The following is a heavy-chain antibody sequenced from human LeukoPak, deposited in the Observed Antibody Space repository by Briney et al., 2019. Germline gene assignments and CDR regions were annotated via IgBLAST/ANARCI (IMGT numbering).Heavy chain of an antibody. Sequence: PGGSLRLSCAASGFTFSSYAVSWVRQAPGKGLEWVSSISGSGGSTYSADSVKGRFTISRDNSKNTLYLQMNSLRIEDTAVYYCARARYGGNWGELAYWGQGTLVTVSS. J-gene: IGHJ4*02. CDR2: ISGSGGST. CDR3: ARARYGGNWGELAY. D-gene: IGHD4-23*01. V-gene: IGHV3-23*01. CDR1: GFTFSSYA.